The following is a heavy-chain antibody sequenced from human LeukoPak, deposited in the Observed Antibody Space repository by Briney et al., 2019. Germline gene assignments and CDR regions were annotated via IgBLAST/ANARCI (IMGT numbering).Heavy chain of an antibody. V-gene: IGHV4-34*01. CDR3: ARMPRHYYFDY. CDR2: INHSGST. J-gene: IGHJ4*02. Sequence: SETLSLTCAVYGGSFSGYYWSWICQPPGKGLEWIGEINHSGSTNYNPSLKSRVTISVDTSKNQFSLKLSSVTAADTAVYYCARMPRHYYFDYWGQGTLVTVSS. D-gene: IGHD2-2*01. CDR1: GGSFSGYY.